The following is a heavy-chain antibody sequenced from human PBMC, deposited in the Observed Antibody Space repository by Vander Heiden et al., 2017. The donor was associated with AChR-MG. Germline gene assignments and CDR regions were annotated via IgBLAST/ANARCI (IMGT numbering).Heavy chain of an antibody. CDR3: AREYCSSTSCYASSNWFDP. V-gene: IGHV3-30-3*01. D-gene: IGHD2-2*01. J-gene: IGHJ5*02. Sequence: QVQLVESGGCVVQPGRSLRLSGSASGFTLSSYALHGVRQAPGKGLEWVAVISYDGSNKYFADSVKGRFTISRDNSKNTLYLQMNSLRAEDTAVYYCAREYCSSTSCYASSNWFDPWGQGTLVTVSS. CDR1: GFTLSSYA. CDR2: ISYDGSNK.